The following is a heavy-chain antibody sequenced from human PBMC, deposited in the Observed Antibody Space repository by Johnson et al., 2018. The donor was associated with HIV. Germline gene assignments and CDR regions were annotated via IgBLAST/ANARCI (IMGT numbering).Heavy chain of an antibody. D-gene: IGHD6-13*01. CDR1: GFSFDDYG. CDR2: INWNGGST. J-gene: IGHJ3*02. V-gene: IGHV3-20*04. Sequence: EVQLVESGGGVVRPGGSLGLSCAASGFSFDDYGMSWVRQAPGKGLEWVSGINWNGGSTGYADSVKGRFTISRDNAKNSLYLQMNSLRAEDTAVYYCARDGGVAAAVGVVAFDIWGQGTLVTVSS. CDR3: ARDGGVAAAVGVVAFDI.